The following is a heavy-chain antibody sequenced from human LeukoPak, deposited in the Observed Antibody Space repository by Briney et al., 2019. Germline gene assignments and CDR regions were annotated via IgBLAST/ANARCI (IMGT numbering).Heavy chain of an antibody. J-gene: IGHJ4*02. CDR2: INAGNGDT. CDR3: ARGYCSSTSCQYYFDY. D-gene: IGHD2-2*01. Sequence: APGKASCKASRYTFTTYALHWVRQAPGQKVEWMRWINAGNGDTKYSQKFHGRVTITRDTSANTAYMELSSLRSEDTAVYHCARGYCSSTSCQYYFDYWGQGTLVTVSS. V-gene: IGHV1-3*01. CDR1: RYTFTTYA.